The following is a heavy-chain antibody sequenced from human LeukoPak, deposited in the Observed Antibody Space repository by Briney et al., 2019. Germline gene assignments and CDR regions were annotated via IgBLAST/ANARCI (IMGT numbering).Heavy chain of an antibody. CDR2: INHSGST. D-gene: IGHD4-17*01. CDR1: GGSFSGYY. J-gene: IGHJ4*02. CDR3: AREDYGEQNFDY. Sequence: PSETLSLTCAVYGGSFSGYYWSWTRQPPGKGLEWIGEINHSGSTNYNPSLKSRVTISVDTSKNQFSLKLSSVTAADTAVYYCAREDYGEQNFDYWGQGTLVTVSS. V-gene: IGHV4-34*01.